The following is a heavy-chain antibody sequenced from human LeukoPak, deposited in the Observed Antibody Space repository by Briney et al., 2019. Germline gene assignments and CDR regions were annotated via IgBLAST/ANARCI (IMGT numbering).Heavy chain of an antibody. Sequence: GRSLRLSCAASGFTFDDYAMHWVRQAPGKGLEWVSGISWNRGSVGYADSVKGRFTISRDNAKNSLYLQMNSLRAEDTALYYCAKEWLSAPYFDYWGQGTLVTVSS. CDR2: ISWNRGSV. V-gene: IGHV3-9*01. J-gene: IGHJ4*02. D-gene: IGHD3-22*01. CDR3: AKEWLSAPYFDY. CDR1: GFTFDDYA.